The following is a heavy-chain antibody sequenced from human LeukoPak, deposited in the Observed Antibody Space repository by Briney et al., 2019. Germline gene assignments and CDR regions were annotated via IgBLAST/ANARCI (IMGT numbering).Heavy chain of an antibody. Sequence: GGSLRLSCAASGFTFNDYYMSWIRQAPGKGLEWVSYIGSSGSTIYYADSVKGRFTISRDNAKNSLYLQMNSLRAEDTAVYYCARSYDFWSGYRVGYGMDVWGQGTMVTVSS. D-gene: IGHD3-3*01. CDR2: IGSSGSTI. V-gene: IGHV3-11*01. CDR3: ARSYDFWSGYRVGYGMDV. J-gene: IGHJ6*02. CDR1: GFTFNDYY.